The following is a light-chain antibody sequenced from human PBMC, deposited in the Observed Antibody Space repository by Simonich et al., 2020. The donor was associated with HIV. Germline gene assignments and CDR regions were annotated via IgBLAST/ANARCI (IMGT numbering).Light chain of an antibody. CDR2: EGS. Sequence: QSALTQPPSASGSPGQSVTISCPGTSSDVGIYNFVSWYQQHPGKAPKLMIYEGSKWPSGVSNRFSGSKAGNTASLTISGLQAEDEADYYCCSDAGSRTWVFGGGTKLTVL. CDR1: SSDVGIYNF. V-gene: IGLV2-23*01. J-gene: IGLJ3*02. CDR3: CSDAGSRTWV.